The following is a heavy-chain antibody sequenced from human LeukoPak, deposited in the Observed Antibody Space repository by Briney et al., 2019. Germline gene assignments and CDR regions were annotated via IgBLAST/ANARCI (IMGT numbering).Heavy chain of an antibody. CDR1: GFTFSDYN. CDR3: AKGHYHDDGY. Sequence: GGSLRLSCAASGFTFSDYNMRWIRQAPGKGLEWVSSISRSGSTKYYADSVKGRFTISRDNAKNSLFLQMNSLRVEDTAIYYCAKGHYHDDGYWGQGTLVTVSS. V-gene: IGHV3-11*01. D-gene: IGHD3-22*01. J-gene: IGHJ4*02. CDR2: ISRSGSTK.